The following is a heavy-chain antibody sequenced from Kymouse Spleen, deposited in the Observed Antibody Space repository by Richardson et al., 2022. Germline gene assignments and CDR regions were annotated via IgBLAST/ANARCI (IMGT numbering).Heavy chain of an antibody. Sequence: EVQLVESGGGLIQPGGSLRLSCAASGFTVSSNYMSWVRQAPGKGLEWVSVIYSCGSTYYADSVKGRFTISRDNSKNTLYLQMNSLRAEDTAVYYCARDGFWSGYYYYYYGMDVWGQGTTVTVSS. CDR1: GFTVSSNY. V-gene: IGHV3-66*03. J-gene: IGHJ6*02. CDR3: ARDGFWSGYYYYYYGMDV. CDR2: IYSCGST. D-gene: IGHD3-3*01.